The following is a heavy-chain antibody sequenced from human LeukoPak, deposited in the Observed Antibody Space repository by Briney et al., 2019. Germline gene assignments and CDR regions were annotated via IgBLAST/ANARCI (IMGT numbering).Heavy chain of an antibody. J-gene: IGHJ4*02. CDR2: IRFDATNK. D-gene: IGHD1-14*01. CDR1: GFIFSGSS. Sequence: GSLRLSCAASGFIFSGSSMHWVRQAPGQGLEWVCFIRFDATNKYYADSVKGRFTISRDNSNNTLYLQLNNVRTEDTATYFCAKEQYPGYFDFWGQGTLVTVSA. CDR3: AKEQYPGYFDF. V-gene: IGHV3-30*02.